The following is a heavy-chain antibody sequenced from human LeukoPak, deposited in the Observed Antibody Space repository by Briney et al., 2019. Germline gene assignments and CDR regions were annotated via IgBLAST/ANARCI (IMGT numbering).Heavy chain of an antibody. D-gene: IGHD4-11*01. V-gene: IGHV3-48*03. CDR1: GFTFSSYE. CDR3: ARVPCSNYEGLFDY. J-gene: IGHJ4*02. CDR2: ISSSGSTI. Sequence: GGSLRLSCAASGFTFSSYEMNWVRQAPGKGLEWASYISSSGSTIYYADSVKGRFTISRDNAKNSLYLQMNSLRAEDTAVYYCARVPCSNYEGLFDYWGQGTLVTVSS.